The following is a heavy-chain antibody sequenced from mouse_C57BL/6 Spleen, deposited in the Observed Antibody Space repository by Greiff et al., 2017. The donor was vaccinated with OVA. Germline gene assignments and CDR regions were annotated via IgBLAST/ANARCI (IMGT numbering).Heavy chain of an antibody. D-gene: IGHD2-3*01. J-gene: IGHJ4*01. Sequence: EVKLVESGGDLVKPGGSLKLSCAASGFTFSSYGMSWVRQTPDKRLEWVATISSGGSYTYYPDSVKGRFTISRDNAKNTLYLQMSSLKSEDTAMYYCARRGDGYYYAMDYWGQGTSVTVSS. CDR3: ARRGDGYYYAMDY. V-gene: IGHV5-6*02. CDR2: ISSGGSYT. CDR1: GFTFSSYG.